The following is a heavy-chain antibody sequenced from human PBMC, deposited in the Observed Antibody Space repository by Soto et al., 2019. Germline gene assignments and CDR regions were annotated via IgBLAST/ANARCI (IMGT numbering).Heavy chain of an antibody. V-gene: IGHV3-7*04. D-gene: IGHD3-22*01. CDR1: GLTLSRYW. J-gene: IGHJ4*02. Sequence: EVQLVESGGGLVQPGGSRRLSCVASGLTLSRYWMSWVRQAPGKGLEWVANIKEDGGKTYYVDSVKGRFTISRDNAKNSVYLQMNSLRVEDTAVYYCSRDYYGPGPDWGQGTLVIVYS. CDR3: SRDYYGPGPD. CDR2: IKEDGGKT.